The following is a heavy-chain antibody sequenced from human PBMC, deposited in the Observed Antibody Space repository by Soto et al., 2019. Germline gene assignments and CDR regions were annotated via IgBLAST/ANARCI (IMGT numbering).Heavy chain of an antibody. Sequence: GASVKVSCKASGGTFSSYAISWVRQAPGQGLEWMGGIIPIFGTANYAQKFQGRVTITADESTSTAYMELSSLRSEDTAVYYCASDNTKVSSGYSYYFDYWGQGTLVTVSS. CDR1: GGTFSSYA. CDR2: IIPIFGTA. CDR3: ASDNTKVSSGYSYYFDY. V-gene: IGHV1-69*13. J-gene: IGHJ4*02. D-gene: IGHD3-22*01.